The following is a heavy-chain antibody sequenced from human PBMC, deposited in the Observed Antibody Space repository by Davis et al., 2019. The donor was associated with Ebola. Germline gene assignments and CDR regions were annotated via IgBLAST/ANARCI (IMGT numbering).Heavy chain of an antibody. CDR3: ARETLATVVYPPDY. Sequence: ASVKVSCKASGYTFTSYAMHWVRQAPGQGLEWMGRINPNSGGTNYAQKFQGRVTMTRDTSISTAYMELSRLRSDDTAVYYCARETLATVVYPPDYWGQGTLVTVSS. J-gene: IGHJ4*02. V-gene: IGHV1-2*06. D-gene: IGHD4-23*01. CDR2: INPNSGGT. CDR1: GYTFTSYA.